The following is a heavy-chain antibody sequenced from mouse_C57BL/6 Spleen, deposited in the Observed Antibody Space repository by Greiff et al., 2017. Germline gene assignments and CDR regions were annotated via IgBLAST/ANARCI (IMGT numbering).Heavy chain of an antibody. Sequence: QVQLQQSGPELVKPGASVKISCKASGYAFSSSWMNWVKQRPGKGLEWIGRIYPGDGDTNYNGKFKGKATLTADKSSSTAYMQLSSLTSDDSAVYFCARSGLPSWFAYWGQGTLVTVSA. V-gene: IGHV1-82*01. D-gene: IGHD2-4*01. CDR1: GYAFSSSW. CDR2: IYPGDGDT. CDR3: ARSGLPSWFAY. J-gene: IGHJ3*01.